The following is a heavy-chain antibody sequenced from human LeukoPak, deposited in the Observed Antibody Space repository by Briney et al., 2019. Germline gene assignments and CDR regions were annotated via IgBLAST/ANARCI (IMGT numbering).Heavy chain of an antibody. CDR2: ISAYNGNT. V-gene: IGHV1-2*02. CDR3: ARVRYRLAETYIDY. D-gene: IGHD3-16*01. J-gene: IGHJ4*02. CDR1: GYTFTGYY. Sequence: ASVTVSCKASGYTFTGYYMHWVRQAPGQGLEWMGWISAYNGNTNYAQKFQGRVTMTRDTSISTAYMELSRLRSDDTAVYYCARVRYRLAETYIDYWGQGTLVTVSS.